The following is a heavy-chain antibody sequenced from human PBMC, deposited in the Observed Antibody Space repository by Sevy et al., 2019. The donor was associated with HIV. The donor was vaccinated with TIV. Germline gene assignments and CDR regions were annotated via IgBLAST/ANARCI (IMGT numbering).Heavy chain of an antibody. CDR1: GLRFNYHN. V-gene: IGHV3-48*02. J-gene: IGHJ4*02. D-gene: IGHD6-25*01. CDR2: ISNSGSTT. CDR3: AREGNRERQTIPLDS. Sequence: GGSLRLSCAASGLRFNYHNMNWVRQAPGKGLEWISYISNSGSTTYLADSVRGRFTISRDNAKNSLFLEMDSLTDEDTAVYYCAREGNRERQTIPLDSWGRGIQVTVSS.